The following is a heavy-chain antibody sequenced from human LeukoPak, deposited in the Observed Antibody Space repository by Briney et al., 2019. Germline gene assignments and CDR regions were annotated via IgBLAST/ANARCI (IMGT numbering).Heavy chain of an antibody. CDR3: AKDNAYYFEY. CDR1: GFTFSNYV. J-gene: IGHJ4*02. Sequence: PGRSLRLSCAASGFTFSNYVMHWVRQAPGKGLEWVAVIWYDGSNKYYADSVKDRFTISRDNSKNTLYLQMNSLRAEDTAVYYCAKDNAYYFEYWSQGTLVTVSS. CDR2: IWYDGSNK. V-gene: IGHV3-33*06.